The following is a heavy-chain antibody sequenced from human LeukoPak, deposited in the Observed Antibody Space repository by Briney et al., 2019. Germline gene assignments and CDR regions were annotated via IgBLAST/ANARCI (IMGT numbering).Heavy chain of an antibody. V-gene: IGHV3-21*01. CDR1: GFTFSSYS. CDR2: ISSSSSYI. D-gene: IGHD3-10*01. CDR3: ARDGTQYYYGSGVRDY. Sequence: GGSLRLSCAASGFTFSSYSMNWVRQAPGKGLEWVSSISSSSSYIHYADSVKGRFTISRDNAKNSLYLQMNSLRAEDTAVYYCARDGTQYYYGSGVRDYWGQGTLVTVSS. J-gene: IGHJ4*02.